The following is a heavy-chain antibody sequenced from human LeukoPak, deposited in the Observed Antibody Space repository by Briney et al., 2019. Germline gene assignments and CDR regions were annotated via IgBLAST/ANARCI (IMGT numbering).Heavy chain of an antibody. J-gene: IGHJ3*02. D-gene: IGHD3-22*01. V-gene: IGHV3-53*01. CDR1: GFDVSSLH. Sequence: GGSLRLSCAASGFDVSSLHMVWVRQAPGKGLEWVSVTYTRGNSYYTDSVKGRFIISRDTSKNTMDLQMNSLRPEDSALYFCARGGRGSAAVVAPRSFDIWGQGTMVAVSS. CDR3: ARGGRGSAAVVAPRSFDI. CDR2: TYTRGNS.